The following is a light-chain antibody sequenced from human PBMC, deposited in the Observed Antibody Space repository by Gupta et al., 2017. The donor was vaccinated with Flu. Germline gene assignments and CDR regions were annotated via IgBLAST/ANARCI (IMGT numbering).Light chain of an antibody. CDR1: QYIRNY. V-gene: IGKV1-39*01. CDR3: QQSYSTPLLT. CDR2: AAS. J-gene: IGKJ3*01. Sequence: SSLSASVGDRVTITCRASQYIRNYLNWYQQKPGEAPKLLVYAASSLQSGVPSRFSGGGYGTDFTLTISSRQPEDCATYFCQQSYSTPLLTFGHGTKVDIK.